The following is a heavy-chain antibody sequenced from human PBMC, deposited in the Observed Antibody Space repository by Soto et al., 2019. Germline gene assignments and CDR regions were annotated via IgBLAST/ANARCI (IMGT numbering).Heavy chain of an antibody. V-gene: IGHV1-3*01. D-gene: IGHD6-19*01. CDR3: ARDQSGIGWYVDWFDP. CDR2: INADNANT. Sequence: ASVKVSCKASGYTFNSHAIHWMRQAPGQRLEWMGWINADNANTYYSEKFKGRVSLTRDTVATTVYMELTSLTSEDTGVYYCARDQSGIGWYVDWFDPWGQGTLVTVSS. J-gene: IGHJ5*02. CDR1: GYTFNSHA.